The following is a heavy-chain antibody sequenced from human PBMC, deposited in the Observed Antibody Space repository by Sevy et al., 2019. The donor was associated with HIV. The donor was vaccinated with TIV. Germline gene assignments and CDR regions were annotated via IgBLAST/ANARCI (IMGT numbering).Heavy chain of an antibody. CDR1: GFTFSTYE. V-gene: IGHV3-48*03. CDR2: ISSSGNTI. Sequence: GGSLRLSCAASGFTFSTYEMNWVRQAPGKGLEWVSYISSSGNTIYYADSVKGRFTISRDNAKNSLYLQMNSLRAGDTAVYYWAGGAWGGADYWGQGTLVTVSS. J-gene: IGHJ4*02. CDR3: AGGAWGGADY. D-gene: IGHD3-16*01.